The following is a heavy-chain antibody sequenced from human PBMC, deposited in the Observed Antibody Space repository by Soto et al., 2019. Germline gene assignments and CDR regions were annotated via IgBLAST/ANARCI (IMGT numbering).Heavy chain of an antibody. V-gene: IGHV3-48*01. CDR1: GFTFSSYS. CDR3: ARIGYSSWIDY. J-gene: IGHJ4*02. Sequence: EVQLVESGGGLVQPGGSLRLSCAASGFTFSSYSMNWVRQAPGEGLEWVSYISRRSSTIFYADSVKGRFTISRDNAKNPLYLQMNSLRAEDTAVYYGARIGYSSWIDYWGQGTLVTVSS. D-gene: IGHD6-6*01. CDR2: ISRRSSTI.